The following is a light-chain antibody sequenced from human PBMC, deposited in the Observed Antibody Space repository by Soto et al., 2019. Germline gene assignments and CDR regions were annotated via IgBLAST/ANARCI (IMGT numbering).Light chain of an antibody. V-gene: IGKV1-5*03. Sequence: DIQMTQSPSTLSASVGDRVTITCRASQSISSWLAWYQQKPGKAPKLLIYKASSFESGVPSRLSGSGSRTEYSLTISSLQPDDFATYYCQQYKSLYTFGQGTKLEMK. J-gene: IGKJ2*01. CDR3: QQYKSLYT. CDR2: KAS. CDR1: QSISSW.